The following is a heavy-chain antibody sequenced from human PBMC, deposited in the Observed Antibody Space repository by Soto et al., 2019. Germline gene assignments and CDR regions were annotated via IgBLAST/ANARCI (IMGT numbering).Heavy chain of an antibody. Sequence: QVQLQQSGPGLVKPSQTLSLTCAISGDSVSSNSAAWNWIRQSPSRGLEWLGRTYYRSKWYNDYAVSVKSRITTTPDTSTNQFSLQLTSVTPEDTAVYYCARDQVEQSLVGSYYYYGMDVWGQGTTVTVSS. V-gene: IGHV6-1*01. CDR3: ARDQVEQSLVGSYYYYGMDV. CDR1: GDSVSSNSAA. CDR2: TYYRSKWYN. J-gene: IGHJ6*02. D-gene: IGHD6-19*01.